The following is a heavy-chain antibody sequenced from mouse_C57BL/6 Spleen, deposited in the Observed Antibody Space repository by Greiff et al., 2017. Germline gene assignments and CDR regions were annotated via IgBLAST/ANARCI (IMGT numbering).Heavy chain of an antibody. V-gene: IGHV1-69*01. Sequence: QVQLKEPGAELVMPGASVKLSCKASGYTFTSYWMHWVKQRPGQGLEWIGEIDPSDSYTNYNQKFKGKSTLTVDKSSSTAYMQLSSLTSEDSAVYYCARRDYYGSSYLFAYWGQGTLVTVSA. CDR1: GYTFTSYW. D-gene: IGHD1-1*01. J-gene: IGHJ3*01. CDR3: ARRDYYGSSYLFAY. CDR2: IDPSDSYT.